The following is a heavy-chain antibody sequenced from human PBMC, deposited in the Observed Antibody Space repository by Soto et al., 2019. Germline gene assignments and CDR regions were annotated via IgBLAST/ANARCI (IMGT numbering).Heavy chain of an antibody. D-gene: IGHD2-2*01. V-gene: IGHV3-23*01. J-gene: IGHJ4*02. CDR2: ISGSGGST. CDR3: AKDRGGCSSTSCPPRLFDY. CDR1: GVTFSSYA. Sequence: EVQLLESGGGLVQPGGSLRISCAASGVTFSSYAMSWVRQAPGKGLEWVSAISGSGGSTYYADSVKGRFTISRDNSKNTLYLQMNSLRAEDTAVYYCAKDRGGCSSTSCPPRLFDYWGQGTLVTVSS.